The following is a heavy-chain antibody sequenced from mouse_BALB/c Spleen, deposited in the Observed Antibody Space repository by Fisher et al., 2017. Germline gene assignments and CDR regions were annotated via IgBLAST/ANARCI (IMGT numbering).Heavy chain of an antibody. D-gene: IGHD1-1*01. Sequence: KFKGKATFTVDTSSNTAYLQLSSLTSEDSAVYFCARWGVVANYAMDYWGQGTSVTVSS. V-gene: IGHV1-50*01. J-gene: IGHJ4*01. CDR3: ARWGVVANYAMDY.